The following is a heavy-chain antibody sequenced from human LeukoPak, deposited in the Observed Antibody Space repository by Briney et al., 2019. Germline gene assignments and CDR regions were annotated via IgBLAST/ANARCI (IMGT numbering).Heavy chain of an antibody. CDR2: IYYSGST. D-gene: IGHD3-22*01. CDR3: ARGSGTYYYDSSGYYFDY. V-gene: IGHV4-31*03. Sequence: PSETLSLTCTVSSGSISSGGYYWSWIRQHPGKGLEWIGYIYYSGSTYYNPSLKSRVTISVDTSKNQFSLKLSSVTAADTAVYYCARGSGTYYYDSSGYYFDYWGQGTLVTVSS. J-gene: IGHJ4*02. CDR1: SGSISSGGYY.